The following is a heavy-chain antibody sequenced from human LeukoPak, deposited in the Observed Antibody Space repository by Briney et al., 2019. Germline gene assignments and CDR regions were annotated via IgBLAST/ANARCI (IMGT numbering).Heavy chain of an antibody. CDR3: ARDDNDYVWGSYRSIFDY. CDR2: INPSGGST. D-gene: IGHD3-16*02. CDR1: GGTFSSYA. Sequence: GSSVTVSFKASGGTFSSYAISWVRQAPGQGLEWMGIINPSGGSTSYAQKFQGRVTMTRDMSTSTVYMELSSLRSEDTAVYYCARDDNDYVWGSYRSIFDYWGQGTLVTVSS. J-gene: IGHJ4*02. V-gene: IGHV1-46*01.